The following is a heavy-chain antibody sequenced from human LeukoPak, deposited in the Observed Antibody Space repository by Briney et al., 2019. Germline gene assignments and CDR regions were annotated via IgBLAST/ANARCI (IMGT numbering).Heavy chain of an antibody. J-gene: IGHJ4*02. V-gene: IGHV3-74*01. CDR3: ARDQPGGSYPLDY. CDR2: INSDGSST. D-gene: IGHD1-26*01. CDR1: GFTFSSYW. Sequence: GGSLRLSCAASGFTFSSYWMHWVRQAPGKGLVWVSRINSDGSSTSYADSVKGRFTISRDNAKNTLYLQMNSLRAEDTAVYYCARDQPGGSYPLDYWGQGTLVTVSP.